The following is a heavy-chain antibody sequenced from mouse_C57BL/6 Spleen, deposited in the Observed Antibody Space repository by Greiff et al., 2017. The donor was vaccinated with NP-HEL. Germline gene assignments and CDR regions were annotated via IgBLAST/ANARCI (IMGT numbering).Heavy chain of an antibody. CDR3: ARRAQATLYYAMDY. CDR2: ISSGSSTI. V-gene: IGHV5-17*01. D-gene: IGHD3-2*02. Sequence: EVKLVESGGGLVKPGGSLKLSCAASGFTFSDYGMHWVRQAPEKGLEWVAYISSGSSTIYYADTVKGRFTISRDNAKNTLFLQMTSLRSEDTAMYYCARRAQATLYYAMDYWGQGTSVTVSS. J-gene: IGHJ4*01. CDR1: GFTFSDYG.